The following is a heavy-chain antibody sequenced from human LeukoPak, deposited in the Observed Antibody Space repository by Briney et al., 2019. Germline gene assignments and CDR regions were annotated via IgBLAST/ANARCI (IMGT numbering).Heavy chain of an antibody. Sequence: PGGSLRLSCAASGFTFSSYSMNWVRQAPGKGLEWVSYISSSGSTIYYADSVKGRFTISRDNAKNSLYLQMNSLRAEDTAVYYCARDGAYSSSWVWFDPWGQGTLVTVSS. J-gene: IGHJ5*02. CDR2: ISSSGSTI. CDR3: ARDGAYSSSWVWFDP. V-gene: IGHV3-48*04. CDR1: GFTFSSYS. D-gene: IGHD6-13*01.